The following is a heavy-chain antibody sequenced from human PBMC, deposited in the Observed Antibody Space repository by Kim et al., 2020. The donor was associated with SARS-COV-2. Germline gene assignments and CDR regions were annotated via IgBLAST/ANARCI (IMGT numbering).Heavy chain of an antibody. D-gene: IGHD3-22*01. CDR3: ARDRDYYDSSGYRSRKGDYYYGMDV. Sequence: GGSLRLSCAASGFTFSSYGMHWVRQAPGKGLEWVAVISYDGSNKYYADSVKGRFTISRDNSKNTLYLQMNSLRAEDTAVYYCARDRDYYDSSGYRSRKGDYYYGMDVWGQGTTVTVSS. J-gene: IGHJ6*02. V-gene: IGHV3-33*05. CDR1: GFTFSSYG. CDR2: ISYDGSNK.